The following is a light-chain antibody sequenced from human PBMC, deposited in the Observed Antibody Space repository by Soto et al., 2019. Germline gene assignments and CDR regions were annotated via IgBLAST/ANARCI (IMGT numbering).Light chain of an antibody. J-gene: IGKJ1*01. CDR3: QKYDSDPRT. Sequence: IHKTQSPSSLSSYVEDRVTITFRASQRLSIFLAWSQHKPGNVPKLLFYGSSTLHAGVPSRFRGSGSGSDFTLIISSLQPEDFSTYYCQKYDSDPRTFGHWTKV. V-gene: IGKV1-27*01. CDR1: QRLSIF. CDR2: GSS.